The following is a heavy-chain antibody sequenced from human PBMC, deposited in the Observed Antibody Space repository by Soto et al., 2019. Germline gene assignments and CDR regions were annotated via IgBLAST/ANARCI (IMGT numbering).Heavy chain of an antibody. V-gene: IGHV5-10-1*03. CDR1: GYSFSSYW. D-gene: IGHD3-3*01. CDR3: ARQAIFGVIIIAFDI. J-gene: IGHJ3*02. CDR2: IDPSDSYT. Sequence: EVQLVQSGAEVKKPRESLRISCKGSGYSFSSYWITWVRQMPGKGLEWMGRIDPSDSYTNYSPSFQGHVTISADKSISTAYLQWSSLKASDTAMYYCARQAIFGVIIIAFDIWGQGTMVTVSS.